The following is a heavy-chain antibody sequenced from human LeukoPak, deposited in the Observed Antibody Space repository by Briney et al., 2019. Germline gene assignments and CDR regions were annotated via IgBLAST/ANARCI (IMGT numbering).Heavy chain of an antibody. D-gene: IGHD2-2*01. J-gene: IGHJ6*04. CDR3: ARGFRIVVGPAATGKDGMDV. V-gene: IGHV4-34*01. CDR1: GGSFSGYY. Sequence: SETLSLTCAVYGGSFSGYYWSWIRQPPGKGLEWIGEINHSGSTNYNPSLKSRVTISVDTSKNQFSLKLSSVTAADTAVYYCARGFRIVVGPAATGKDGMDVWGKGTTVTVSS. CDR2: INHSGST.